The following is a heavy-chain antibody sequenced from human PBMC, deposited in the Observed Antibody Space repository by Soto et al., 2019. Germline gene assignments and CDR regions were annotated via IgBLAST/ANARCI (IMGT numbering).Heavy chain of an antibody. Sequence: QVQLVQSGGGVVQPGRSLRLPCAASGFDFSKFGFQWVRQAPGKGLEWVAVIWADGTTKYYAESVKGRFTISRDNSRNTLYLQTSGPRAEDTAVYSCAIERVYDDNYDSFDYWCQGALVTVSS. CDR2: IWADGTTK. CDR3: AIERVYDDNYDSFDY. V-gene: IGHV3-33*01. D-gene: IGHD3-22*01. J-gene: IGHJ4*02. CDR1: GFDFSKFG.